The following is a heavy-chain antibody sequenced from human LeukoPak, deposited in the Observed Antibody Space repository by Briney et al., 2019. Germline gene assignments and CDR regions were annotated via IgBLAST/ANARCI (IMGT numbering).Heavy chain of an antibody. V-gene: IGHV1-69*04. J-gene: IGHJ5*02. CDR3: ARDRTRALGRQYNWFDP. D-gene: IGHD1-14*01. Sequence: SVKVSCKASGGTSSSYAISWVRQAPGQGLEWMGRIIPILGIANYAQKFQGRVTITADKSTSTAYMELSSLRSEDTAVYYCARDRTRALGRQYNWFDPWGQGTLVTASS. CDR1: GGTSSSYA. CDR2: IIPILGIA.